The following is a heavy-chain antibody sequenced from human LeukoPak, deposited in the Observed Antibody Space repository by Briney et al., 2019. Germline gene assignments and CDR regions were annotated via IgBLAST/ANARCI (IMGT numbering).Heavy chain of an antibody. J-gene: IGHJ6*03. CDR2: INTNTGNP. V-gene: IGHV7-4-1*02. CDR3: ARGLIVATLRSALGDYYMDV. D-gene: IGHD5-12*01. CDR1: GYTFTSYG. Sequence: ASVKVSCKASGYTFTSYGISWVRQAPGQGLEWMGWINTNTGNPTYAQGFTGRFVFSLDTSVSTAYLQISSLKTEDTAVYYCARGLIVATLRSALGDYYMDVWGKGTTVTISS.